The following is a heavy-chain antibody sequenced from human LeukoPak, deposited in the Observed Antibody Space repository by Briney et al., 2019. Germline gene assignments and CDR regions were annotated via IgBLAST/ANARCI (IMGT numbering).Heavy chain of an antibody. CDR1: GGSISSYY. J-gene: IGHJ6*03. CDR2: IYYSGST. V-gene: IGHV4-59*01. D-gene: IGHD6-13*01. CDR3: ASLSSSNDYYYYMDV. Sequence: ASETLSLTCTVSGGSISSYYWSWIRQPPGKGLEWIGYIYYSGSTNYNPSLKSRVTISVDTSKNQFSLKLSSVTAADTAVYYCASLSSSNDYYYYMDVWGKGTTVTISS.